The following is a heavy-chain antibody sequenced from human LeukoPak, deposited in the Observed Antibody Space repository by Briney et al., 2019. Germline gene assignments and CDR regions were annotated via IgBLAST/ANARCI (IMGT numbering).Heavy chain of an antibody. CDR1: GYTFTSYG. V-gene: IGHV1-18*01. Sequence: ASVKVSCTASGYTFTSYGISWVRQAPGQGLEWMGWISAYNGNTNYAQKFQGRVTITADKSTSTAYMELSSLRSEDTAVYYCARDSSSSSYYYYYMDVWGKGTTVTVSS. D-gene: IGHD6-6*01. CDR2: ISAYNGNT. J-gene: IGHJ6*03. CDR3: ARDSSSSSYYYYYMDV.